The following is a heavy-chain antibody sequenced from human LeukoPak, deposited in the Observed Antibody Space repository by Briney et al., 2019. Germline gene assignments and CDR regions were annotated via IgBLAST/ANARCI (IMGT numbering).Heavy chain of an antibody. V-gene: IGHV3-66*02. D-gene: IGHD6-13*01. J-gene: IGHJ4*02. CDR3: TRGPGSTWYSDY. CDR2: IYSGGDT. Sequence: GGSPRLSCAASGFTVSSNYMNWVRQAPGKGLEWVSIIYSGGDTYYADSVKGRFTISRDNSKNTLYLQMNNLRADDTAVYYCTRGPGSTWYSDYWGQGTLVTVSS. CDR1: GFTVSSNY.